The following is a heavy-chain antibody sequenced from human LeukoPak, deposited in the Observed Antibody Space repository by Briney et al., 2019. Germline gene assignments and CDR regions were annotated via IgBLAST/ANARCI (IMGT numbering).Heavy chain of an antibody. J-gene: IGHJ4*02. V-gene: IGHV3-7*03. CDR2: IKQDGSEK. CDR1: GFTFSSYW. Sequence: PGGSLRLSCAASGFTFSSYWMSWVRQAPGKGLEWVANIKQDGSEKYYVDSVKGRFTISRDNAKNSLYLQMSSLRSDDTAVYYCARDLYYDFWSGGPISDYWGQGTLVTVSS. CDR3: ARDLYYDFWSGGPISDY. D-gene: IGHD3-3*01.